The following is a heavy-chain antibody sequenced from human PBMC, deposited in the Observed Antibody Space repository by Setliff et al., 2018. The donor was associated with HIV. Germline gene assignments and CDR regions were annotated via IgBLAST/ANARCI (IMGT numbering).Heavy chain of an antibody. D-gene: IGHD1-26*01. CDR1: GFSLTTSGMC. J-gene: IGHJ4*02. CDR3: VRMISYSPYFDY. V-gene: IGHV2-70*11. CDR2: IDWDDAK. Sequence: SGPTLGNPTQTLTLTCTFSGFSLTTSGMCVSWIRQPPGKALEWLARIDWDDAKYYTPSLRTRLTISKDTSKNQVVLKMTNMDPVDTATYYCVRMISYSPYFDYWGQGTLVTVSS.